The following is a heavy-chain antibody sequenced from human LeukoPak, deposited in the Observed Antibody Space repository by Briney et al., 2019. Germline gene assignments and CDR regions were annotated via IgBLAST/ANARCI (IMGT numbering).Heavy chain of an antibody. Sequence: SETLSLTCAVYGGSFSGYYWSWIRQPPGKGLEWIGEINHSGSTNYNPSLKSRVAISVDTSKNQFSLKLSSVTAADTAVYYCARGPLTEYCSGGSCYSIDYWGQGTLVTVSS. CDR1: GGSFSGYY. J-gene: IGHJ4*02. V-gene: IGHV4-34*01. CDR2: INHSGST. CDR3: ARGPLTEYCSGGSCYSIDY. D-gene: IGHD2-15*01.